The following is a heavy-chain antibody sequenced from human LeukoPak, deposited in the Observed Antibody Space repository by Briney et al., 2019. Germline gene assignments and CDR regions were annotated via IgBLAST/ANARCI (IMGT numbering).Heavy chain of an antibody. CDR3: ARDPVMVDLGYCSGTSCPPPDWFDP. D-gene: IGHD2-2*01. V-gene: IGHV1-18*01. J-gene: IGHJ5*02. CDR1: GYTFTSYG. Sequence: GASVKVSCKASGYTFTSYGISWVRQAPGQGLEWMGWISAYNGNTNYAQNLQGRVTMTTDTSTSTAYMELRSLRSDDTAVYYCARDPVMVDLGYCSGTSCPPPDWFDPWGQGTLVTVSS. CDR2: ISAYNGNT.